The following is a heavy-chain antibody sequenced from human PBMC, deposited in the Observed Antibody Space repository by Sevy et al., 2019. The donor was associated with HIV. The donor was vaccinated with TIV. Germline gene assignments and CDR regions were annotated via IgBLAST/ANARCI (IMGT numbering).Heavy chain of an antibody. D-gene: IGHD3-22*01. CDR1: GYSFTSHW. J-gene: IGHJ4*02. CDR3: ATSRSGYFDSSGYYIY. CDR2: IYPDDSDT. Sequence: GESLKISCKGSGYSFTSHWIGWVRHMPGKGLEWMGIIYPDDSDTRYSPSFQGQVTFSADKSISTAYLQWSSLKASDTAMYCCATSRSGYFDSSGYYIYWGQGTLVTVSS. V-gene: IGHV5-51*01.